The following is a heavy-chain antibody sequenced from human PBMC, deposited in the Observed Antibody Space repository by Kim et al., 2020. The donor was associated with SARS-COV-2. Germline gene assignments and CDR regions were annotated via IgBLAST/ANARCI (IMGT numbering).Heavy chain of an antibody. V-gene: IGHV4-4*02. Sequence: SETLSLTCAVSGGSISSSNWYSWVRHPPARELEWSGGIYYSGSTTYYNSSQSRLTISLDKSKNQLSLLLITLTAAATAAVYCSTLRNFDWLPCSLYAF. CDR1: GGSISSSNW. CDR3: STLRNFDWLPCSLYAF. D-gene: IGHD3-9*01. CDR2: IYYSGST. J-gene: IGHJ3*01.